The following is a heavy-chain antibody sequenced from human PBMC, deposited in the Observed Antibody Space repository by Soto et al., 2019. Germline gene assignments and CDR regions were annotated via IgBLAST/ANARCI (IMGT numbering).Heavy chain of an antibody. CDR1: GYTFSTYG. CDR2: ISTYNGDT. CDR3: ARSYSSGWYGPYFDF. V-gene: IGHV1-18*01. D-gene: IGHD6-19*01. Sequence: QVQLVQSGAEVKKPGASVRVSCKASGYTFSTYGISWVRQAPGQGLEWMGWISTYNGDTNYAQKFQDRVTMTTDTSTSTAYMELRSLRSDDTAVHLCARSYSSGWYGPYFDFWGQGTLVTVSS. J-gene: IGHJ4*02.